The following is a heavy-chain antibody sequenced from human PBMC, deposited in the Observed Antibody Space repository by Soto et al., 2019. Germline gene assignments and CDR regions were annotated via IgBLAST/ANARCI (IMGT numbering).Heavy chain of an antibody. V-gene: IGHV3-23*01. D-gene: IGHD1-20*01. CDR1: GFTFSSYA. J-gene: IGHJ6*03. Sequence: GGSLRLSCAASGFTFSSYAMSWVRQAPGKGLEWVSAISGSGGSTYYADSVKGRFTISRDNSKNTLYLQMNSLRAEDTAVYYCAKVPTAVIGSYYYMDVWGKGTTVTVSS. CDR2: ISGSGGST. CDR3: AKVPTAVIGSYYYMDV.